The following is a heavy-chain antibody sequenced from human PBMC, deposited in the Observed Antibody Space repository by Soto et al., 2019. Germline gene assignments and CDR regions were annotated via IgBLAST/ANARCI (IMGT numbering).Heavy chain of an antibody. CDR2: IIPIFGTA. V-gene: IGHV1-69*13. J-gene: IGHJ6*02. Sequence: SVKVSCKASGGTFSSYAISWVRQAPGQGLEWMGGIIPIFGTANYAQKFQGRVTITADESTSTAYMELSSLRSEDTAVYYCARSRDCSSTSCYVYYYYGMDVWGQGTTVTSP. CDR3: ARSRDCSSTSCYVYYYYGMDV. CDR1: GGTFSSYA. D-gene: IGHD2-2*01.